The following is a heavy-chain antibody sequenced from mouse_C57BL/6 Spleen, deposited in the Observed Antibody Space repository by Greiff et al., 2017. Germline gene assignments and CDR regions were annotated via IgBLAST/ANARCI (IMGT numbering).Heavy chain of an antibody. D-gene: IGHD2-12*01. CDR1: GFTFSSYA. J-gene: IGHJ4*01. CDR2: ISSGGDYI. CDR3: TRGAYYKAMDY. V-gene: IGHV5-9-1*02. Sequence: DVHLVESGEGLVKPGGSLKLSCAASGFTFSSYAMSWVRQTPEKRLEWVAYISSGGDYIYYADTVKGRFTISRDNARNTLYLQMSSLKSEDTAMYYCTRGAYYKAMDYWGQGTSVTVSS.